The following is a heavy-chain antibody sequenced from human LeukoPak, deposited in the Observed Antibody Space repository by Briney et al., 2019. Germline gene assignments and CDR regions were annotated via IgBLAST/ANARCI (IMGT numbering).Heavy chain of an antibody. CDR3: ADSDGYYYDA. Sequence: GRSLRLSCVASGFTSGFTFSYYAMHWVRQAPGKGLEWVAFISNDGGNRYFANSVKGRFTISRDNSKNTVYLQMNSLGAEDTAVYYCADSDGYYYDAWGQGTLVTVS. CDR1: GFTFSYYA. J-gene: IGHJ5*02. V-gene: IGHV3-30-3*01. D-gene: IGHD5-24*01. CDR2: ISNDGGNR.